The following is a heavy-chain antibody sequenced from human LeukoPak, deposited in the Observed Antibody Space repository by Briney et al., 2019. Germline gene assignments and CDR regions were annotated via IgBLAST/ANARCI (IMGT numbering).Heavy chain of an antibody. CDR3: ARTWDSSGWYGVFDY. V-gene: IGHV3-66*01. CDR2: IYSGGST. CDR1: GFTVSSNY. D-gene: IGHD6-19*01. Sequence: GGSLRLSCAASGFTVSSNYMSWVRQAPGKGLEWVSVIYSGGSTYYADSVKGRFTISRDNSKNTLYLQMNSLRAEDTAVYYCARTWDSSGWYGVFDYWGQGTLVTVSS. J-gene: IGHJ4*02.